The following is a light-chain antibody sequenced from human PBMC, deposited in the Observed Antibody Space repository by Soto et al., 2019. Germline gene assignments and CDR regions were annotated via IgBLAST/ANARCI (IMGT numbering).Light chain of an antibody. J-gene: IGKJ5*01. CDR1: QSVRTN. CDR3: QQRSNWQIT. Sequence: EIVMTQSPATLSVSPGERATLSCRASQSVRTNLAWYQQKPGQAPRLLIYGASTGATGIPARFRGSGSGTDFTLTISSLEPDDFAVYYCQQRSNWQITYGQGTRLEIK. V-gene: IGKV3-15*01. CDR2: GAS.